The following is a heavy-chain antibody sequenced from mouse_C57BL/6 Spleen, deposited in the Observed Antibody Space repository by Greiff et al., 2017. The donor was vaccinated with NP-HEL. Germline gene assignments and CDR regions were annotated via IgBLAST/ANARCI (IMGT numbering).Heavy chain of an antibody. CDR2: IYPGDGDT. V-gene: IGHV1-82*01. CDR1: GYAFSSSW. CDR3: ARTYYYGSSYYAMDY. Sequence: VQLQQSGPELVKPGASVKISCKASGYAFSSSWMNWVKQRPGKGLEWIGRIYPGDGDTNYIGKFKGKATLTADKSSSTAYMQLSSLTSEDSAVYFCARTYYYGSSYYAMDYWGQGTSVTVSS. D-gene: IGHD1-1*01. J-gene: IGHJ4*01.